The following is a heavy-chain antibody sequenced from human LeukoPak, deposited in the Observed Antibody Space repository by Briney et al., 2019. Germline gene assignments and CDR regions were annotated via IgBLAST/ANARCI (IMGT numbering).Heavy chain of an antibody. J-gene: IGHJ4*02. D-gene: IGHD6-13*01. CDR1: GGSVTSYY. V-gene: IGHV4-59*02. Sequence: SETLSLTCTVSGGSVTSYYWSWIRQPPGKGLEWIGYIYYTGSTNYNPSLKSRVTISVDTSKNQFSLKLSSVTAADTAVYYCARDSSWYDFDYWGQGTLVTVSS. CDR3: ARDSSWYDFDY. CDR2: IYYTGST.